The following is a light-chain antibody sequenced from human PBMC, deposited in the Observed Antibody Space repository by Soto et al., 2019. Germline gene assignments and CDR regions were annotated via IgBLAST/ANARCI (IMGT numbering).Light chain of an antibody. CDR1: QAINNY. CDR3: QQYVDLPPT. Sequence: DIQMTQSPSSLSASVGDRVTISCQASQAINNYLNWYQQKPGKAPKLLIYDASKLETGVPSRFSGSGSGTDFTFTISSLQPEDIATYYCQQYVDLPPTFGGGTKVEIK. J-gene: IGKJ4*01. CDR2: DAS. V-gene: IGKV1-33*01.